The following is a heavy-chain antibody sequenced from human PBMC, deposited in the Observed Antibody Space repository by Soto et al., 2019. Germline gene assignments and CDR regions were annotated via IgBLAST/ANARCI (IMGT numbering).Heavy chain of an antibody. CDR3: AKDRHCSGGSCYLPEYFQH. D-gene: IGHD2-15*01. CDR1: GFTFSSYA. Sequence: GGSLRLSCAASGFTFSSYAMSWVRQAPGKGLEWVSAISGSGGSTYYADSVKGRVTISRDNSKNTLYLQMNSLRAEDTAVYYCAKDRHCSGGSCYLPEYFQHWGQGTLVTVSS. CDR2: ISGSGGST. J-gene: IGHJ1*01. V-gene: IGHV3-23*01.